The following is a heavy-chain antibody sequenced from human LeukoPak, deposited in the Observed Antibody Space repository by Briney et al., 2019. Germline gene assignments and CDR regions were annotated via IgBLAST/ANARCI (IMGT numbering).Heavy chain of an antibody. CDR3: AGDYGSGSYRFDY. Sequence: SETLSLTCTVSGGSISSYYWSWIRQPAGKGLGWIGRIYTSGSTNYNPSLKSRVTMSVDTSKNQFSLKLSPVTAADSAVYYCAGDYGSGSYRFDYWGQGTLVTVSS. V-gene: IGHV4-4*07. CDR1: GGSISSYY. J-gene: IGHJ4*02. CDR2: IYTSGST. D-gene: IGHD3-10*01.